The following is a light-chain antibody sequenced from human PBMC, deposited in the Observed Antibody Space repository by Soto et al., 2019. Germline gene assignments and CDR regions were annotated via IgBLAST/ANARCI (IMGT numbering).Light chain of an antibody. CDR1: KSVSNN. CDR3: QQYNNWPPLT. V-gene: IGKV3-15*01. J-gene: IGKJ4*01. CDR2: GAS. Sequence: EIVMTQSPATLSVSPGERAILSCRASKSVSNNLAWYQQKPGQAPRLLLYGASTRATGIPARFSGSGSGTQFTLSISSLQSEDFAIYYCQQYNNWPPLTFGGGTKVEI.